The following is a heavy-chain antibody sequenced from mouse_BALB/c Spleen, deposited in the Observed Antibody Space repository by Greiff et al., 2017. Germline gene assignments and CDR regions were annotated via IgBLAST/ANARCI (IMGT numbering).Heavy chain of an antibody. CDR1: GFTFSSYA. CDR2: ISSGGSYT. Sequence: EVKVEESGGGLVKPGGSLKLSCAASGFTFSSYAMSWVRQTPEKRLEWVATISSGGSYTYYPDSVKGRFTISRDNAKNTLYLQMSSLRSEDTAMYYCARHPVRREADYFDYWGQGTTLTVSS. CDR3: ARHPVRREADYFDY. D-gene: IGHD2-14*01. J-gene: IGHJ2*01. V-gene: IGHV5-9-3*01.